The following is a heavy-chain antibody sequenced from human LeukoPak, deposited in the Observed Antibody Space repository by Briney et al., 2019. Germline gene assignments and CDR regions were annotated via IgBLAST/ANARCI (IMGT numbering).Heavy chain of an antibody. Sequence: ASVKVSCKASGGTFSSYAISWVRQAPGQGLEWMGGIIPIFGTANYAQKFQGRVTITADKSTSTAYMELSSLRSEDTAVYYCATTGAAAGSGYYFDYWCQGTLVTVSS. D-gene: IGHD6-13*01. CDR3: ATTGAAAGSGYYFDY. CDR1: GGTFSSYA. V-gene: IGHV1-69*06. J-gene: IGHJ4*02. CDR2: IIPIFGTA.